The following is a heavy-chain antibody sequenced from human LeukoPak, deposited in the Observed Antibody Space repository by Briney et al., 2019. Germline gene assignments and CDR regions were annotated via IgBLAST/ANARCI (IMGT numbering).Heavy chain of an antibody. Sequence: SETLSLTCTVSGGSISSSSYYWGWIRQPPGKGLEWIGSIYYSGSTYYNPSLKSRVTISVDTSKNQFSLKLSSVTAADTAAYYCARPRAAAGKYYFDYWGQGTLVTVSS. J-gene: IGHJ4*02. D-gene: IGHD6-13*01. V-gene: IGHV4-39*01. CDR1: GGSISSSSYY. CDR3: ARPRAAAGKYYFDY. CDR2: IYYSGST.